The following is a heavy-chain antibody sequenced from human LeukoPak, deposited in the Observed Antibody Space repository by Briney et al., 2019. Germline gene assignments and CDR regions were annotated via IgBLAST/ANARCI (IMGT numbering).Heavy chain of an antibody. CDR1: RYTFSDYS. V-gene: IGHV3-30*18. J-gene: IGHJ4*02. D-gene: IGHD6-13*01. CDR2: ISYSGVAK. CDR3: TKDAAVLTSGIAASSHEF. Sequence: PVGGLRLSCTDPRYTFSDYSMYSVRPAPGKRLEWGSVISYSGVAKTSTDSVKGRFTISRDNSKNPLNLQMNNLTEEDTAVYYCTKDAAVLTSGIAASSHEFWGQGTLVTVSS.